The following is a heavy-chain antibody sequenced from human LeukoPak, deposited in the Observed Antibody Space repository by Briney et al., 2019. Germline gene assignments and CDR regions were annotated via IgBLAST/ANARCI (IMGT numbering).Heavy chain of an antibody. D-gene: IGHD3-22*01. CDR3: ARVYETNGYLY. CDR2: MSPDENEK. CDR1: EFTFTNYW. J-gene: IGHJ4*02. V-gene: IGHV3-7*01. Sequence: GGSLRLSCAITEFTFTNYWKNWVRQASGKGLEWVANMSPDENEKKYVDSVKGRFTISTDNAKKTLYLQMNSLRVEDTAVYYCARVYETNGYLYWGQGSLVTVSS.